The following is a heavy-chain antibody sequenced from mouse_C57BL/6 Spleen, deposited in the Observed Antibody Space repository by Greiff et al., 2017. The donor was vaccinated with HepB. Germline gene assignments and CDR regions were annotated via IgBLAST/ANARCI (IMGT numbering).Heavy chain of an antibody. J-gene: IGHJ4*01. CDR3: ADLITTVVECYAMDY. D-gene: IGHD1-1*01. CDR1: GFNIKNTY. Sequence: EVQLQQSVAELVRPGASVKLSCTASGFNIKNTYMHWVKQRPEQGLEWIGRIDPANGNTKYAPKFQGKATITADTSSNTAYLQLSSLTSEDTAIDYCADLITTVVECYAMDYWGQGTSVTVSS. CDR2: IDPANGNT. V-gene: IGHV14-3*01.